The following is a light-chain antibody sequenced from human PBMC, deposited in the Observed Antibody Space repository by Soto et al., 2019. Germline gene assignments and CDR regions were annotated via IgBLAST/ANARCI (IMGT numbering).Light chain of an antibody. CDR1: QSISSY. J-gene: IGKJ3*01. V-gene: IGKV1-39*01. Sequence: DIQMTQSPSSLSASVGDRVTITCRASQSISSYLNWYQQKPGKAPKLLFYAASSLQSGVPSRFSGSGSGTDFTLTISSLQPEDFATYYCQQSYSTPFTFGPGTEVDI. CDR3: QQSYSTPFT. CDR2: AAS.